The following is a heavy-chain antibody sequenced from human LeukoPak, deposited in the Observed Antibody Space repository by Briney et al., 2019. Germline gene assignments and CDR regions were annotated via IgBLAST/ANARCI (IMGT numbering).Heavy chain of an antibody. J-gene: IGHJ4*02. CDR3: ARENWVFDY. D-gene: IGHD7-27*01. Sequence: TSETLSLTCAVSGYSISSDYYWGWIRQPPGEGLEWIGSVYRSGSTYYNPSLKSRVTISVDTSKNQISLKVRSVTAADTAAYYCARENWVFDYWGQGILVTVSS. CDR2: VYRSGST. V-gene: IGHV4-38-2*02. CDR1: GYSISSDYY.